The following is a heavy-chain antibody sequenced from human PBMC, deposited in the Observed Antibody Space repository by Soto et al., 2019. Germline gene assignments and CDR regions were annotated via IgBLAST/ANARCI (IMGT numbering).Heavy chain of an antibody. CDR2: IYHSGST. V-gene: IGHV4-4*02. CDR3: ARVWDFSSAWVDY. J-gene: IGHJ4*02. Sequence: SETLSLTCAVSGASVISTNWWSWVRQPPGKGLEWIGEIYHSGSTNYNPSLKSRVTISVDKSKNQFSLKLSSVTAADTAVYYCARVWDFSSAWVDYWGQGTLVTVSS. CDR1: GASVISTNW. D-gene: IGHD6-19*01.